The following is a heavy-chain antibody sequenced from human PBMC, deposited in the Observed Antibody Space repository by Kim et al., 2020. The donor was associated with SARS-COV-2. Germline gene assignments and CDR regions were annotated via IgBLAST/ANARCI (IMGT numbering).Heavy chain of an antibody. D-gene: IGHD2-21*02. V-gene: IGHV3-15*01. J-gene: IGHJ4*02. Sequence: PAKGRLTISRDDSKNTVDLKMNSLKTEDTAVYYCTTDRGAYCGGDCYEGYWGQGTLVTVSS. CDR3: TTDRGAYCGGDCYEGY.